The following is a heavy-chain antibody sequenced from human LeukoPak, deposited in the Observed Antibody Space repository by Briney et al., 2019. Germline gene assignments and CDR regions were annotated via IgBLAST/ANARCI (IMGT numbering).Heavy chain of an antibody. J-gene: IGHJ5*02. Sequence: ASVKVSCKASGYTFTCCYMHWVRQAPGQGPEWMGWINPNSGGTNYAQKFQGRVTMTRDTSISTAYMELSRLRSDDTAVYYCARVFRNWFDPWGQGTLVPVSS. D-gene: IGHD3-3*01. CDR3: ARVFRNWFDP. V-gene: IGHV1-2*02. CDR2: INPNSGGT. CDR1: GYTFTCCY.